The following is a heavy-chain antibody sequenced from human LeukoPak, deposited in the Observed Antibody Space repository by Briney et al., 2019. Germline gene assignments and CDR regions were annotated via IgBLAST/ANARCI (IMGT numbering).Heavy chain of an antibody. V-gene: IGHV4-4*02. CDR3: ARGRGDIVVARYFDY. D-gene: IGHD2-2*01. CDR1: GGSISSNNW. Sequence: SETLSLTCAVSGGSISSNNWWSWIRQPPGKGLEWIGEINHSGSTNYNPSLKSRVTISVDTSKNQFSLKLSSVTAADTAVYYCARGRGDIVVARYFDYWGQGTLVTVSS. J-gene: IGHJ4*02. CDR2: INHSGST.